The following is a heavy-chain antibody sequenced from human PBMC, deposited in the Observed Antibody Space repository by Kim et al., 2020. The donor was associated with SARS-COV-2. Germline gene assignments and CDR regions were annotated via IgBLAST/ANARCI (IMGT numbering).Heavy chain of an antibody. CDR3: SRLKADILVVVSAPVAFDA. CDR1: GYSFTNYW. D-gene: IGHD3-9*01. Sequence: GESLKISCKGSGYSFTNYWIGWVRQMPGKGLEWMGITYVDDSDYSDIRYSPAFEGQVTISVDKSISTTYLQWSTLKASDTAICYCSRLKADILVVVSAPVAFDAWVQPTIVTVS. CDR2: TYVDDSDYSDI. J-gene: IGHJ3*01. V-gene: IGHV5-51*01.